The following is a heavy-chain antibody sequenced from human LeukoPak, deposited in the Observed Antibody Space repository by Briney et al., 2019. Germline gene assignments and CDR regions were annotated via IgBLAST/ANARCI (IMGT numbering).Heavy chain of an antibody. Sequence: GGSLRLSCAASGFTFSSYGMSWVRQAPGKGLEWVSAISGSGGSTYYADSVKGRFTISRDNAKNSLYLQMNSLRADDTAVYYCAKDRYLDYDILTGPFDYWGQGTLVTVSS. V-gene: IGHV3-23*01. J-gene: IGHJ4*02. D-gene: IGHD3-9*01. CDR1: GFTFSSYG. CDR2: ISGSGGST. CDR3: AKDRYLDYDILTGPFDY.